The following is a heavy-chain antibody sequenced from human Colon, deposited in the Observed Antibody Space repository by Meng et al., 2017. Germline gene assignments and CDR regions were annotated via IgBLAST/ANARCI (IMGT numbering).Heavy chain of an antibody. CDR3: ASFPPPGKQWLVTDY. V-gene: IGHV4-4*02. CDR2: IYHSGST. CDR1: GGSISSSNW. Sequence: QVRLHESGPGLVKASGTRSLTCAVSGGSISSSNWWSWVRQPPGKGLEWIGEIYHSGSTNYNPSLKSRVTISVDKSKNQFSLKLSSVTAADTAVYYCASFPPPGKQWLVTDYWGQGTLVTVSS. D-gene: IGHD6-19*01. J-gene: IGHJ4*02.